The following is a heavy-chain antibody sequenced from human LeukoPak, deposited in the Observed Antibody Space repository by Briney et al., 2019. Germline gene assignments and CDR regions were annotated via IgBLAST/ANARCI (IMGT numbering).Heavy chain of an antibody. CDR3: AKLWPALRFLEWLFFDY. CDR1: GFNFSSFV. J-gene: IGHJ4*02. CDR2: IWYDGSNK. V-gene: IGHV3-33*06. D-gene: IGHD3-3*01. Sequence: PGGSLRLSCAASGFNFSSFVMHWVRQAPGKGLEWVAVIWYDGSNKYYADSVKGRFTISRDNSKNTLYLQMNSLRAEDTAVYYCAKLWPALRFLEWLFFDYWGQGTLVTVSS.